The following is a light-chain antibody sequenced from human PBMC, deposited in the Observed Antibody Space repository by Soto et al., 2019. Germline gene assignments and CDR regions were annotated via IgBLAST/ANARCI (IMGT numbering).Light chain of an antibody. CDR3: HQYDSWT. CDR1: QSCNSFY. V-gene: IGKV3-20*01. J-gene: IGKJ1*01. CDR2: GAS. Sequence: EIALTQSPATLSVSPGERATLSCRTKQSCNSFYLAWYQQKPGQAPRLLIYGASRRAAGIPDRVSGSGSGTDFTLTISRLEPEDFAVYYCHQYDSWTFGQGTKVDIK.